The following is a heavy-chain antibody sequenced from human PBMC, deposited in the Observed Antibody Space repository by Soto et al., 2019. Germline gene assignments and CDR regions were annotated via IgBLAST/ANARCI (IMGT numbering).Heavy chain of an antibody. CDR1: GGSISSSSYY. CDR3: ARHYSAGSPAEYCDY. V-gene: IGHV4-39*01. D-gene: IGHD3-10*01. CDR2: IYYSGST. Sequence: SETLSLTCTVSGGSISSSSYYWGWIRQPPGKGLEWIGSIYYSGSTYYNPSLKSRVTISVDTSKNQFSLKLSSVTAADTAVYYCARHYSAGSPAEYCDYWGQGTLVTSPQ. J-gene: IGHJ4*02.